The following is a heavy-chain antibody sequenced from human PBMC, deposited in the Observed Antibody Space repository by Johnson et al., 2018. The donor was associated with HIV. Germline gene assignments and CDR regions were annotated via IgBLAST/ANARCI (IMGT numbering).Heavy chain of an antibody. J-gene: IGHJ3*02. CDR3: ARVVRKGGAHHDAFDI. D-gene: IGHD1-26*01. V-gene: IGHV3-30-3*01. Sequence: QMLLVESGGGVVQPGRSLRLSCAASGFTFSSYAMHWVRQAPGKGLEWVAVISYDGSNKYYADSVKGRFTISRDNSKNTLYLQMNSLRAEDTAVYYCARVVRKGGAHHDAFDIWGQGTMVTVSS. CDR2: ISYDGSNK. CDR1: GFTFSSYA.